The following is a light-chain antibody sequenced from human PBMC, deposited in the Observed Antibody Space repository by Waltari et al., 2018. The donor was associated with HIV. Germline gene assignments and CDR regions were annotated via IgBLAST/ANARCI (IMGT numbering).Light chain of an antibody. CDR1: SSNIGSNT. Sequence: QSVLTQPPSASGTPGQRVTISCSGSSSNIGSNTVNWYQQLPGTAPKLLIYSNNRRPSGVPDLFSGSKSGTSASLAISGLQSEDEADYYCAAWDDSLNGHWVFGGGTKLTVL. CDR3: AAWDDSLNGHWV. V-gene: IGLV1-44*01. J-gene: IGLJ3*02. CDR2: SNN.